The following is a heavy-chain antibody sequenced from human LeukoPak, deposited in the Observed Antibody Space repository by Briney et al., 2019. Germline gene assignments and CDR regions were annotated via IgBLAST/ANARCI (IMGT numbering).Heavy chain of an antibody. J-gene: IGHJ1*01. CDR1: GGTFSSYA. V-gene: IGHV1-69*13. CDR2: IIPIFGTA. Sequence: ASVKVSCKASGGTFSSYAISWVRQAPGQGLEWMGGIIPIFGTANYAQKFQGRVTITADESTSTAYMELSSLRSEDTAVYYCATSLPDSSGYYLDYFQHWGQGTLVTVSS. CDR3: ATSLPDSSGYYLDYFQH. D-gene: IGHD3-22*01.